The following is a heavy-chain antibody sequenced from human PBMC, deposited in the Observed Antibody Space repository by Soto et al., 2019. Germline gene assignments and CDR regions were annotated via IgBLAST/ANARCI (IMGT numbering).Heavy chain of an antibody. J-gene: IGHJ4*02. V-gene: IGHV3-30*03. CDR3: ATLNSYGSNFDY. Sequence: GGSLRLSCAASGFTFSSYGMQWVRQAPGKGLEWVAVISYDGSNKYYADSVKGRFTISRDNSKNTLYLQMNSLRAEDTAVYYCATLNSYGSNFDYWGQGTLVTVSS. CDR2: ISYDGSNK. D-gene: IGHD5-18*01. CDR1: GFTFSSYG.